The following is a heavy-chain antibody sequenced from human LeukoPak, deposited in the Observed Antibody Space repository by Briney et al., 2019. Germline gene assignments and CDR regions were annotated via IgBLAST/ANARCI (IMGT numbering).Heavy chain of an antibody. D-gene: IGHD3-3*01. V-gene: IGHV3-23*01. CDR2: IGASGGST. Sequence: GGSLRLSCAASGFTFSSYTMNWVRQAPGKGLHWVSGIGASGGSTYYADAVKGRCTISRDNSKNTLFLQMNSLRAEDTALYYCAILPKHYDFWSGYYDDAFDMWGLGTMVTVSS. CDR3: AILPKHYDFWSGYYDDAFDM. CDR1: GFTFSSYT. J-gene: IGHJ3*02.